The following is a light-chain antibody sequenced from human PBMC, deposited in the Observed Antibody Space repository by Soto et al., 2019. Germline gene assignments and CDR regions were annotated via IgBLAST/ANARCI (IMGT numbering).Light chain of an antibody. CDR1: QSVSSTY. CDR2: STS. V-gene: IGKV3-20*01. CDR3: QQYGGSPRYT. J-gene: IGKJ2*01. Sequence: EIVLTQSPGTLSLSPGERATLSCRASQSVSSTYLAWYQQRPGQAPRLLIYSTSSRATGIPDRFSGSGSGTDFTLTISRLEPEDFAVYYCQQYGGSPRYTFGQGTKLEIQ.